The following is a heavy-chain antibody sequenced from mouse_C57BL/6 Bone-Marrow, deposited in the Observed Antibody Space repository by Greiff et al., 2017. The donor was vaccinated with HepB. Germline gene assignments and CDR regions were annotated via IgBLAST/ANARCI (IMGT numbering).Heavy chain of an antibody. CDR2: FYPGSGSI. J-gene: IGHJ3*01. V-gene: IGHV1-62-2*01. D-gene: IGHD2-3*01. CDR1: GYTFTEYT. Sequence: QVQLQQSGAELVKPGASVKLSCKASGYTFTEYTIHWVKQRSGQGLEWIGWFYPGSGSIKYNEKFKDKATLTADNSSSTVYMELSRLTSEDSAVYFCARHEGGWLLRGAWFAYWGQGTLVTVSA. CDR3: ARHEGGWLLRGAWFAY.